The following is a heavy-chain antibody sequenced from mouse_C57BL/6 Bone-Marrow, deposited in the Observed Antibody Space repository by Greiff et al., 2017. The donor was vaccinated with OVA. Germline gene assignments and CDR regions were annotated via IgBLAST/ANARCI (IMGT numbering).Heavy chain of an antibody. CDR2: INYDGSST. D-gene: IGHD2-1*01. Sequence: EVKLVESEGGLVQPGSSMKLSCTASGFTFSDYYMAWVRQVPEKGLEWVANINYDGSSTYYLDSLKSRFIISRDNAKNILYLQMSSLKSEDTATYYCARDYGNYDFDVWGTGTTVTVSS. CDR1: GFTFSDYY. CDR3: ARDYGNYDFDV. J-gene: IGHJ1*03. V-gene: IGHV5-16*01.